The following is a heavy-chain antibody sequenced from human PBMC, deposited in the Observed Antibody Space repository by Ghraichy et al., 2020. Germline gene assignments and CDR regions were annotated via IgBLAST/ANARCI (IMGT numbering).Heavy chain of an antibody. CDR3: AREGCDHTAMVYWYYYGMDV. Sequence: GGSLRLSCAASGFTFSSYWMSWVRQAPGKGLEWVANIKQDGSEKYYVDSVKGRFTISRDNAKNSLYLQMNSLRAEDTAVYYCAREGCDHTAMVYWYYYGMDVWGQGTTVTVSS. D-gene: IGHD5-18*01. V-gene: IGHV3-7*01. CDR2: IKQDGSEK. CDR1: GFTFSSYW. J-gene: IGHJ6*02.